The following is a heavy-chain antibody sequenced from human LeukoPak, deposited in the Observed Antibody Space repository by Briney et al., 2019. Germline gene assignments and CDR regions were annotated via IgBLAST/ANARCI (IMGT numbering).Heavy chain of an antibody. V-gene: IGHV4-4*07. Sequence: SETLSLTCTVSGGSISSYYWSWIRQPAGKGLEWIGHMYTSGSTNYNPSLKSRVTMSIDTSKNEFSLKTTSVTAADTAVYYCARQKTPVTSFDPWGQGTLVTVSS. CDR1: GGSISSYY. CDR2: MYTSGST. J-gene: IGHJ5*02. CDR3: ARQKTPVTSFDP.